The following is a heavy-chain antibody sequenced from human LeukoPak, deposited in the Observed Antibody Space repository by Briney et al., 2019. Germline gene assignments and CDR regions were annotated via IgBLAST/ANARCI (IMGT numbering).Heavy chain of an antibody. D-gene: IGHD3-10*01. V-gene: IGHV5-51*01. CDR2: IYPGDSDT. J-gene: IGHJ2*01. Sequence: GESLKISCKGSGYSFTSYWIGWVRQMPGKGLEWMGIIYPGDSDTRYSPSFQGQVTISADKSISTAYLQWSSLKASDTAMYYCARHRAYNGSGSYGSYWYFDLWGRGTLVTVSS. CDR3: ARHRAYNGSGSYGSYWYFDL. CDR1: GYSFTSYW.